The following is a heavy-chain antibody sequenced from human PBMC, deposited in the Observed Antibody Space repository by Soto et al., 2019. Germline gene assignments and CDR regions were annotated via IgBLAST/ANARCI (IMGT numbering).Heavy chain of an antibody. CDR1: GFSVSSNY. V-gene: IGHV3-53*01. Sequence: PGGSLRLSCAASGFSVSSNYMNWVRQAPGKGLEWFSVIYSGGDTHYTDSVKGRFTISRDNSKNTLYLQMNSLRAEDTAVYYCAKDQKVLLWFGELFGPLFDYWGQGTLVTVSS. J-gene: IGHJ4*02. CDR3: AKDQKVLLWFGELFGPLFDY. D-gene: IGHD3-10*01. CDR2: IYSGGDT.